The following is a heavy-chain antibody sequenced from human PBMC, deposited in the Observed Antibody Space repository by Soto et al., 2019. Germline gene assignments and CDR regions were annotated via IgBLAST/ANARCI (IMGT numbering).Heavy chain of an antibody. CDR2: IYYSGIT. D-gene: IGHD4-4*01. CDR1: ADSLSSYY. V-gene: IGHV4-59*01. CDR3: ERTDGYSYDF. J-gene: IGHJ4*02. Sequence: PSETLSLTCTVSADSLSSYYWSWIRQPPGKGLEWIGYIYYSGITNYNPSLKSRVTMSVDTSQNQFSLRLSSVTAADTAVYYCERTDGYSYDFWGQGTPVTVSS.